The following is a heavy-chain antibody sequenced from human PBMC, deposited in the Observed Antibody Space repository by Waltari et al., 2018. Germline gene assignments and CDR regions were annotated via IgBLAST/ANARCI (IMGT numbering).Heavy chain of an antibody. V-gene: IGHV3-7*01. CDR2: IKEDGSEK. D-gene: IGHD4-17*01. CDR3: ARDWGYGDLDY. CDR1: GFTFSSKW. Sequence: EVQLVESGGGLVQPGGSLRLSCAASGFTFSSKWMSWVRQAPGKGLGWVANIKEDGSEKYYVDSVKGRFTISRDNAKNSLYLQMNSLRAEDTAVYYCARDWGYGDLDYWGQGALVTVSS. J-gene: IGHJ4*02.